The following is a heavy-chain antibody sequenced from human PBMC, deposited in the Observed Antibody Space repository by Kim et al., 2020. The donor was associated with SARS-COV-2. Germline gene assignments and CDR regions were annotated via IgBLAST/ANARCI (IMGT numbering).Heavy chain of an antibody. J-gene: IGHJ4*02. CDR2: ISAYNGNT. Sequence: ASVKVSCKASGYTFTSYGISWVRQAPGQGLEWMGWISAYNGNTNYAQKLQGRVTMTTDTSTSTAYMELRSLRSDDTAVYYCARDRGGNNHYYHMHVRFWVYWGQGTLVTVSS. D-gene: IGHD1-26*01. CDR3: ARDRGGNNHYYHMHVRFWVY. CDR1: GYTFTSYG. V-gene: IGHV1-18*04.